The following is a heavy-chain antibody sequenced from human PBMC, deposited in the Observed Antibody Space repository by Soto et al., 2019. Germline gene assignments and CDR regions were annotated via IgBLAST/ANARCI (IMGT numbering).Heavy chain of an antibody. J-gene: IGHJ6*02. Sequence: PGGSLRLSCAASGFTFSSYSMNWVRQAPGKGLEWVSSISSSSSYIYYADSVKGRFTISRDNAKNSLYLQMNSLRAEDTAVYYCARGNYYVSSGYYPVGYYYYHGMDVWGQGTTVTVSS. CDR2: ISSSSSYI. D-gene: IGHD3-22*01. V-gene: IGHV3-21*01. CDR1: GFTFSSYS. CDR3: ARGNYYVSSGYYPVGYYYYHGMDV.